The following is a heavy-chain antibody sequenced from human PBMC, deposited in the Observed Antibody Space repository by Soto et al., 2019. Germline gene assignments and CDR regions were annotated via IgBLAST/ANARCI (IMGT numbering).Heavy chain of an antibody. CDR3: AHSGAARYFDY. Sequence: GAELVNPKHTLRINCTSSWFSLSNSVVVVGWIRQPPGKALEWLALIYWNDDKRHSPSLKSRLTITKDTSKNQVVLTMTNMDPVDTATYYCAHSGAARYFDYCGQGTLVP. J-gene: IGHJ4*02. D-gene: IGHD6-6*01. CDR1: WFSLSNSVVV. V-gene: IGHV2-5*01. CDR2: IYWNDDK.